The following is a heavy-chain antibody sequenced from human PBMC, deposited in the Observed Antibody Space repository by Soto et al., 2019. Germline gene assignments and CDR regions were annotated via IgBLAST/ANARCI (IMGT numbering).Heavy chain of an antibody. CDR1: VFTFSSYA. D-gene: IGHD4-17*01. CDR2: ISGSGGST. Sequence: HPGGSLRLSCAASVFTFSSYAMSLVRQAPGKGLEWVSAISGSGGSTYYADSVKGRFTISRDNSKNTLYLQMNSLRAEDTAVYYCAKDTYGGNSLFRYYYYGMDVWGQGTTVTVSS. CDR3: AKDTYGGNSLFRYYYYGMDV. V-gene: IGHV3-23*01. J-gene: IGHJ6*02.